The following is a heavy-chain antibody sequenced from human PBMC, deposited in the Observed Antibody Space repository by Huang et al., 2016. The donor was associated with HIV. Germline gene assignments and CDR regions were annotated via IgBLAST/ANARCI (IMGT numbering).Heavy chain of an antibody. Sequence: VESGGRLVQPGGSIRLSCVGSTFRFGGYWVGWVRQTPGKGLEWVANIRQDESEKYYVDSVKGRFNISRDKAKKVVFLEMNNVRVEDTATYFRATKTAGMDIWGQGTTVTVS. J-gene: IGHJ6*02. V-gene: IGHV3-7*03. CDR1: TFRFGGYW. D-gene: IGHD1-7*01. CDR3: ATKTAGMDI. CDR2: IRQDESEK.